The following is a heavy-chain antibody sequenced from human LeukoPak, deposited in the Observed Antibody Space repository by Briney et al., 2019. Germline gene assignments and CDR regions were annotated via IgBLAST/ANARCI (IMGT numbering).Heavy chain of an antibody. Sequence: SVNVSCNASGCTFSSYDIRWVRQAPGPGLGWMGRIIPNLDKANYEQKFQGRVTITADKSTSTAYMELSSLRYEDTAVYYCAPSEFRAGTTGSGYYYGMVVWGQGSTVTVSS. J-gene: IGHJ6*02. CDR1: GCTFSSYD. CDR2: IIPNLDKA. V-gene: IGHV1-69*04. CDR3: APSEFRAGTTGSGYYYGMVV. D-gene: IGHD4-17*01.